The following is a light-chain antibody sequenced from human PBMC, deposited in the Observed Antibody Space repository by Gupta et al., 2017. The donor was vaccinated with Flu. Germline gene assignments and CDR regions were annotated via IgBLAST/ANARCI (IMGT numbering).Light chain of an antibody. Sequence: IGWTQSLGTLSLSPGERATLSCRASQNIGGIFLACFQQPPGHAHRLLIYGASNRAAGPPRSFTGSGPATDFPLTISRLEHEDFAVYCRQRYGSSLAFGGGTKVEIK. V-gene: IGKV3-20*01. CDR1: QNIGGIF. CDR2: GAS. CDR3: QRYGSSLA. J-gene: IGKJ4*01.